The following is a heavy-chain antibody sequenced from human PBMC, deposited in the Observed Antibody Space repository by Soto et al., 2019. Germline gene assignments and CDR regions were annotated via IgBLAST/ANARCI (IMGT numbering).Heavy chain of an antibody. V-gene: IGHV3-23*04. Sequence: EVHLAESGGRLVQPGGSLRLSCAASGFTFNNHAMTWVRQAPGKGLEWVATVSSGGGATYYADSVKGRFTVSRANSKNTVSLHMDSLRADATARYYCARDRLGFGDLDSWGPGTLLTVSS. CDR2: VSSGGGAT. D-gene: IGHD3-10*01. CDR1: GFTFNNHA. CDR3: ARDRLGFGDLDS. J-gene: IGHJ4*02.